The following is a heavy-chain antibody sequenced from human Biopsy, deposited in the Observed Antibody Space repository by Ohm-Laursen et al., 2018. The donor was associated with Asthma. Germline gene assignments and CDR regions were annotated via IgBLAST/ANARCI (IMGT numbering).Heavy chain of an antibody. CDR2: IKHDGSEK. J-gene: IGHJ1*01. CDR3: ARTFHFWSPYHAEHYQL. V-gene: IGHV3-7*01. Sequence: SLRLSCAASGFTSGDYRMSWVRQVPGKGLEWVANIKHDGSEKHHVDSLKGRFTISRDNAKNSLYLQMNSLRAEDTAVYYRARTFHFWSPYHAEHYQLWGQGTTVTVSS. CDR1: GFTSGDYR. D-gene: IGHD3-3*02.